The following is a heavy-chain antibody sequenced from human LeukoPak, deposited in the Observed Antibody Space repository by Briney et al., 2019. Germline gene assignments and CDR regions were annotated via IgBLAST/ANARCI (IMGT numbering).Heavy chain of an antibody. CDR1: GYTFSDYY. V-gene: IGHV1-69-2*01. Sequence: ATVKISCKVPGYTFSDYYMHWVQQAHGKGLEWMGLVDPEDGETIYTEKFQGRVTITADTSTDTAYMELSSLRSEDTAVYYCATGIVDDYMDVWGKGTTVTVSS. J-gene: IGHJ6*03. CDR3: ATGIVDDYMDV. D-gene: IGHD5-12*01. CDR2: VDPEDGET.